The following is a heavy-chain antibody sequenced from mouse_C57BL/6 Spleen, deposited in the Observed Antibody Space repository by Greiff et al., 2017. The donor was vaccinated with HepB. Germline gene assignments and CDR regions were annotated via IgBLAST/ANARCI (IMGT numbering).Heavy chain of an antibody. CDR2: FYPGSGSI. CDR3: ARHEREYDYEGRDYAMDY. J-gene: IGHJ4*01. Sequence: VQLQQSGAELVKPGASVKLSCKASGYTFTEYTIHWVKQRSGQGLEWIGWFYPGSGSIKYNEKFKDKATLTADKSSSTVYMELSRLTSEDSAVYFCARHEREYDYEGRDYAMDYWGQGTSVTVSS. D-gene: IGHD2-4*01. V-gene: IGHV1-62-2*01. CDR1: GYTFTEYT.